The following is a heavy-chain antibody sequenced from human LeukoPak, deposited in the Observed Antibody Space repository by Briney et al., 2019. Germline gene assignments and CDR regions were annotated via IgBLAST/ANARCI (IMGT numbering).Heavy chain of an antibody. V-gene: IGHV3-30*18. Sequence: PGGSLRLSCAAPGFTFSSYGMHWVRQAPGKGLEWVAVISYDGSNKYYADSVKGRFTISRDNSKNTLYLQMNSLRAEDTAVYYCAKADGAAAGPDYWGQGTLVTVSS. CDR3: AKADGAAAGPDY. D-gene: IGHD6-13*01. CDR2: ISYDGSNK. CDR1: GFTFSSYG. J-gene: IGHJ4*02.